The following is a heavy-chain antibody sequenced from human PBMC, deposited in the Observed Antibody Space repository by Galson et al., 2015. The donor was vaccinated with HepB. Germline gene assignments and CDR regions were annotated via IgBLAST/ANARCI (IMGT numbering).Heavy chain of an antibody. J-gene: IGHJ6*03. D-gene: IGHD3-10*01. Sequence: SVKVSCKASGYTFTTYDITWVRQATGQGLEWMGWMNLQSGDTGHAQKFQGRVSMTRDTSISTAYMELSSLRSGDTAMYYCARGIGSYYMDVWGKGTTVTVSS. CDR3: ARGIGSYYMDV. CDR1: GYTFTTYD. CDR2: MNLQSGDT. V-gene: IGHV1-8*01.